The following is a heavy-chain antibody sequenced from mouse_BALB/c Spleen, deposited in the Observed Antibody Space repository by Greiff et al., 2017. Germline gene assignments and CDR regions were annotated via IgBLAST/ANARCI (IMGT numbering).Heavy chain of an antibody. CDR2: INPGSGGT. V-gene: IGHV1-54*01. D-gene: IGHD6-1*01. CDR1: GCAFTNYL. CDR3: AREGGAPFAY. Sequence: QVQLQQSGAELVRPGTSVKVSCKASGCAFTNYLIEWVKQRPGQGLEWIGVINPGSGGTNYNEKFKGKATLTADKSSSTAYMQLSSLTSDDSAVYFCAREGGAPFAYWGQGTLVTVSA. J-gene: IGHJ3*01.